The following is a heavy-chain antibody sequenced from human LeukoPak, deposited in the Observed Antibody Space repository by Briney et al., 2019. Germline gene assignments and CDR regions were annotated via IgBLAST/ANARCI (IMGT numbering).Heavy chain of an antibody. J-gene: IGHJ6*02. Sequence: SETLSLTCTVSGGSISSYYWSWIWQPPGKGLEWIGYIYYSGSTNYNPSLKSRVTISVDTSKNQFSLKLSSVTAADTAVYYCARYYYDSSGYYFGYHYGMDVWGQGTTVTVSS. CDR1: GGSISSYY. CDR2: IYYSGST. D-gene: IGHD3-22*01. CDR3: ARYYYDSSGYYFGYHYGMDV. V-gene: IGHV4-59*01.